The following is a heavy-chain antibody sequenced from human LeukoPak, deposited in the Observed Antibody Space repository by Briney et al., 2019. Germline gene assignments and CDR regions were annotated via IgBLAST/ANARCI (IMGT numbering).Heavy chain of an antibody. Sequence: PGGSLRLSCAASGFTFSDYYMSWIRQAPGKGLEWVSYISSSGSTIYYADSVKGRFTISRDNAKNSLYLQTNSLRAEDTAVYYCARDQYNWNRLDYWGQGTLVTVSS. J-gene: IGHJ4*02. CDR1: GFTFSDYY. D-gene: IGHD1-20*01. CDR2: ISSSGSTI. V-gene: IGHV3-11*01. CDR3: ARDQYNWNRLDY.